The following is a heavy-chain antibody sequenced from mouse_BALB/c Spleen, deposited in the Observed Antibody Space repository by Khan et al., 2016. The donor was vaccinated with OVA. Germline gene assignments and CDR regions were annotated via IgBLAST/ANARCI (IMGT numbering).Heavy chain of an antibody. Sequence: VQLKQSGPELVRPGASVKISCKASGYSFTGYFMNWVMQSHGKSLEWIGRINPHIGETFYNQRFKDKVTLTVDESSSTAHMELRSLASEDSAVYYCTRNYRSDFDYWGQGTTLTVSS. J-gene: IGHJ2*01. CDR2: INPHIGET. V-gene: IGHV1-20*02. CDR3: TRNYRSDFDY. CDR1: GYSFTGYF. D-gene: IGHD1-1*01.